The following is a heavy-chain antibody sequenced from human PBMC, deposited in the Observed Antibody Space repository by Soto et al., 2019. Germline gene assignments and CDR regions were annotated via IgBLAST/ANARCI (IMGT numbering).Heavy chain of an antibody. CDR1: GGTSSRYA. D-gene: IGHD6-13*01. CDR2: IIPMFGIT. J-gene: IGHJ5*01. CDR3: ARGSIHGSSWYFWFDS. Sequence: SVKVSCKASGGTSSRYAINWVRQAPGQGLEWMGGIIPMFGITNYAQKFKGRVTVSADESTSTVYMELSSLTYEDAAVYYCARGSIHGSSWYFWFDSWGQGTPVTVSS. V-gene: IGHV1-69*13.